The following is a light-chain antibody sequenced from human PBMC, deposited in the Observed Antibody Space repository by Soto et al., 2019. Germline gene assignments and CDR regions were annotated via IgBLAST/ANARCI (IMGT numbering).Light chain of an antibody. J-gene: IGLJ2*01. CDR2: NNS. V-gene: IGLV1-40*01. Sequence: SVLTQPPSVSGAPGQRVTISCTGSSSNIGAGYDVHWYQQLPGTAPKLLIYNNSNRPSGVPDRFSGSKSGTSASLAITGLQAEDESDYYCQSYDSSLSASVFGGGTKLTVL. CDR3: QSYDSSLSASV. CDR1: SSNIGAGYD.